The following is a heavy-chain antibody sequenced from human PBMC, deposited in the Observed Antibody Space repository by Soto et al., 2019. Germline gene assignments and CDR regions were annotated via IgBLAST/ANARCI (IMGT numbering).Heavy chain of an antibody. D-gene: IGHD6-13*01. V-gene: IGHV3-13*01. CDR2: IGTAGDT. Sequence: GGSLRLSCAASGFTFSSYDMHWVRQATGKGLEWVSAIGTAGDTYYPGSVKGRFTISRENAKNSLYLQMNSLRAGDTAVYYCARGTGAAAGTSPFDYWGQGTLVTVSS. CDR1: GFTFSSYD. J-gene: IGHJ4*02. CDR3: ARGTGAAAGTSPFDY.